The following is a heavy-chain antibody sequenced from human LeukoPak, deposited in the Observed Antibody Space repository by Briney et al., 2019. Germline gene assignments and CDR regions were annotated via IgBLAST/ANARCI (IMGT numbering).Heavy chain of an antibody. J-gene: IGHJ6*03. D-gene: IGHD3-10*01. CDR3: AKDLGDYGSGSYYNYYYYYMDV. CDR1: GFTFSSYA. V-gene: IGHV3-23*01. CDR2: ISGSSGST. Sequence: GGSLRLSCAASGFTFSSYAMSWVRQAPGKGLEWVSAISGSSGSTYYADSVKGRFTISRDNSKNTLYLQMNSLRAEDTAVYYCAKDLGDYGSGSYYNYYYYYMDVWGKGTTVTVSS.